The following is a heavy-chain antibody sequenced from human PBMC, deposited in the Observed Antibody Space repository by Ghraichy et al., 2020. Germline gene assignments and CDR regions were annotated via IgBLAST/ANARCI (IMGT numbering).Heavy chain of an antibody. J-gene: IGHJ6*01. CDR2: IRYDGSNK. CDR1: GFTFSSYG. V-gene: IGHV3-30*02. D-gene: IGHD3-3*01. CDR3: AKGLGETYYDFWSGYYGRSYYYYGMDV. Sequence: GGSLRLSCAASGFTFSSYGMHWVRQAPGKGLEWVAFIRYDGSNKYYADSVKGRFTISRDNSKNTLYLQMNSLRAEDTAVYYCAKGLGETYYDFWSGYYGRSYYYYGMDVWGQGTTVTVSS.